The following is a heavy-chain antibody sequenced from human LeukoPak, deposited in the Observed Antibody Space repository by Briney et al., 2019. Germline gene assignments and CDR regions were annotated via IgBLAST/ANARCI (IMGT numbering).Heavy chain of an antibody. D-gene: IGHD3-22*01. CDR2: IYPGDSDT. CDR1: GSRFTSYW. J-gene: IGHJ6*02. V-gene: IGHV5-51*01. CDR3: ARRREYYYDSSGAYYYGMDV. Sequence: GESLKISCKGSGSRFTSYWIGWVRQLPGKGLEWMGIIYPGDSDTRYSPSFQGQVTISADKSISPAYLQWSSLKASDTAMYYCARRREYYYDSSGAYYYGMDVWGQGTTVTVSS.